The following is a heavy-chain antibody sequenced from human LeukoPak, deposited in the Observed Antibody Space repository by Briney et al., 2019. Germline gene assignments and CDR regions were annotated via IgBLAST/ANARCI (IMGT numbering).Heavy chain of an antibody. J-gene: IGHJ4*02. V-gene: IGHV3-48*04. CDR2: ISSSSSTI. CDR3: ARDQNGYSSSWSLWSFDY. Sequence: TGGSLRLSCAASGFTFSSYSMNWVRQAPGKGLEWVSYISSSSSTIYYADSVKGRFTISRDNAKNSLYLQMNSLRAEDTAVYYCARDQNGYSSSWSLWSFDYWGQGTLVTVSS. CDR1: GFTFSSYS. D-gene: IGHD6-13*01.